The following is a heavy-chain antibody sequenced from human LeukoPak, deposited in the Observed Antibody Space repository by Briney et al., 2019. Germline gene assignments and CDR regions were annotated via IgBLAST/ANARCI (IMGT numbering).Heavy chain of an antibody. CDR2: IYSSGRT. CDR1: GGSISTSNYY. Sequence: PSETLSLTCTVSGGSISTSNYYWGWIRQPPGKGLEWIGSIYSSGRTYYNPSLKSRVTVSVDTSKKQFSLKLNSVTAADTAVYYCAIDAGDGYISDYWGQGTLVTVSS. J-gene: IGHJ4*02. D-gene: IGHD5-24*01. V-gene: IGHV4-39*01. CDR3: AIDAGDGYISDY.